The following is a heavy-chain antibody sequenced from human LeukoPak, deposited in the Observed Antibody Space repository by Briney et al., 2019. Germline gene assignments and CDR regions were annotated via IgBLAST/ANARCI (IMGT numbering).Heavy chain of an antibody. CDR2: INHSGST. CDR1: GGSFSGYY. D-gene: IGHD3-22*01. V-gene: IGHV4-34*01. CDR3: ARLYYYDSTTYYPFDY. J-gene: IGHJ4*02. Sequence: SETLSLTCAVYGGSFSGYYWSWIRQPPGKGLEWIGEINHSGSTNYNPSLKSRVTISVDTSKNQFSLKLSSVTAADTAMYYCARLYYYDSTTYYPFDYWGQGTLVTVSS.